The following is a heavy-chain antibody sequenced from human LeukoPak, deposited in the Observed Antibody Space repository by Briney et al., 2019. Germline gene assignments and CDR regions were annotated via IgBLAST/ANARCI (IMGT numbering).Heavy chain of an antibody. Sequence: ASVKVSCKASGGTFSSYAISWVRQAPGQGLEWMGGIIPIFGTANYAQKFQGRVTITTDESTSTAYMELSSLRSEDTAVYYCARVVGVVPAANMAGPGAFDIWGQGTMVTVSS. CDR2: IIPIFGTA. CDR1: GGTFSSYA. CDR3: ARVVGVVPAANMAGPGAFDI. D-gene: IGHD2-2*01. V-gene: IGHV1-69*05. J-gene: IGHJ3*02.